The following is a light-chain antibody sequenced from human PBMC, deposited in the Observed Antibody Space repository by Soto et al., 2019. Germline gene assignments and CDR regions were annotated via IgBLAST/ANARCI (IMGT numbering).Light chain of an antibody. J-gene: IGKJ2*01. V-gene: IGKV3-20*01. CDR2: AAS. CDR1: QSVNTRY. CDR3: HKYGSSPHT. Sequence: EIVLTQSPGALSLSPGDRATLSCRVSQSVNTRYLAWYQQRPGQAPRLLIYAASSRATGIPDRFSGSGSGTDFTLTIVRLEPEDSGMFYCHKYGSSPHTFGQGTKLEIK.